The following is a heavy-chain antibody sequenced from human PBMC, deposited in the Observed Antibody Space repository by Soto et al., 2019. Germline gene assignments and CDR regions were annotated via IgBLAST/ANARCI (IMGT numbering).Heavy chain of an antibody. D-gene: IGHD1-7*01. V-gene: IGHV3-30*04. J-gene: IGHJ4*02. CDR3: AREVVNRGITGTFDY. CDR2: ISYDGSNK. Sequence: GESLKISCAASGFTFSSYAMHWVRQAPGKGLEWVAVISYDGSNKYYADSVKGRFTISRDNSKNTLYLQMNSLRAEDTAVYYCAREVVNRGITGTFDYWGQGTLVTVSS. CDR1: GFTFSSYA.